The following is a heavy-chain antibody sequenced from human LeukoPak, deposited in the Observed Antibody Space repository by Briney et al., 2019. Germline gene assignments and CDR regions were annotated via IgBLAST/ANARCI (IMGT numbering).Heavy chain of an antibody. V-gene: IGHV4-59*01. CDR2: IYYSGST. D-gene: IGHD3-3*01. J-gene: IGHJ5*02. CDR1: GGSISSYY. Sequence: SETLSLTCTVSGGSISSYYWSWIRQPPGKGLEWIGYIYYSGSTNYNPSLKSRVTISVDTSKNQFSLKLSSVTAADTAVYYCARGSYDFWSGKINWFDPWGQGTLVTVSS. CDR3: ARGSYDFWSGKINWFDP.